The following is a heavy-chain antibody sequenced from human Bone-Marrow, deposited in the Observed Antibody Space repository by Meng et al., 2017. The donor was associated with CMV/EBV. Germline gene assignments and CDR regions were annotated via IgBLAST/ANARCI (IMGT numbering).Heavy chain of an antibody. CDR2: IYYSGST. V-gene: IGHV4-39*01. CDR1: GGSISSSSYS. CDR3: ATRDRFWVWGSRRDY. J-gene: IGHJ4*02. D-gene: IGHD3-16*01. Sequence: GGSISSSSYSWGWIRQPPGKGLEWIGSIYYSGSTSYNPSLKSRVTISVGTSKNQFSLKLSSVTAADTAVYYCATRDRFWVWGSRRDYWGQGTLVTVSS.